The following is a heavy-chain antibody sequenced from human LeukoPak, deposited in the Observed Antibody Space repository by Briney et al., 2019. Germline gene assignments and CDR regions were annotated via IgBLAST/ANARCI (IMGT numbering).Heavy chain of an antibody. Sequence: QPGGSLRLSCAASGFTVNSKYMSWVRQAPGKGLEWVSVIYSGGSTYYADSVKGRFTISRDNSKNTLYLQMNSLRAEDTAVYYCARDSSGWNYYYYGMDVWGQGTTVIVSS. CDR2: IYSGGST. CDR3: ARDSSGWNYYYYGMDV. J-gene: IGHJ6*02. CDR1: GFTVNSKY. V-gene: IGHV3-53*01. D-gene: IGHD6-19*01.